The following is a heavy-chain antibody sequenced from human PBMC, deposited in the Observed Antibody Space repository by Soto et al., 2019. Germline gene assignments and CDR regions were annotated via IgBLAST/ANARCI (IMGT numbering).Heavy chain of an antibody. V-gene: IGHV4-39*01. J-gene: IGHJ4*02. D-gene: IGHD6-6*01. CDR1: GGSISSSSYY. Sequence: SETLSLTCTVSGGSISSSSYYWGWIGQPPGKGLEWIGSIYYSGSTYYNPSLKSRVTISVDTSKNQFSLKLSSVTAADTAVYYCARHRRGGRSSSKKGGYYFDYWGQGTLVTVSS. CDR3: ARHRRGGRSSSKKGGYYFDY. CDR2: IYYSGST.